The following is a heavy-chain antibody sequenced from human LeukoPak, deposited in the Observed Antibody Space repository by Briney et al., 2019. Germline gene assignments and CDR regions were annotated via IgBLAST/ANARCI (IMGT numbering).Heavy chain of an antibody. CDR3: ARGIAAFDF. V-gene: IGHV4-4*07. CDR2: FYISGST. D-gene: IGHD6-13*01. CDR1: GGSISSYY. J-gene: IGHJ4*02. Sequence: PSETLSLTCTVSGGSISSYYWSWIRQPAGKELEWIGRFYISGSTNYNPSLKSRVTMSVDTSKNQFSLKLSSVTAADTAVYYCARGIAAFDFWGQGTLVTVSS.